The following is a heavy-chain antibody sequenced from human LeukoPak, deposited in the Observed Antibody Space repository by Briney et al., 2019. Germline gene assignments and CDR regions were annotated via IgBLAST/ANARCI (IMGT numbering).Heavy chain of an antibody. CDR3: AKRADIVVVPAAQCDY. V-gene: IGHV3-23*01. D-gene: IGHD2-2*01. CDR1: GFTFSSYA. CDR2: ISGSGGST. Sequence: SGGSLRLSCAASGFTFSSYAMSWVRQAPGKGREWVSAISGSGGSTYYADSVKGRFTLSRDNSKNTLYLQMNSLRAEDTAVYYCAKRADIVVVPAAQCDYWGQGTLVTVSS. J-gene: IGHJ4*02.